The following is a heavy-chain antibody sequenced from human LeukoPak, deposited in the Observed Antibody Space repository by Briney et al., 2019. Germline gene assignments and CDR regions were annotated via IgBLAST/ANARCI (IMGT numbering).Heavy chain of an antibody. D-gene: IGHD2-2*01. Sequence: GESLKISCKGSGYSFSSYWIGWVRQMPGKGLEWMGIIYPGDSETRYSPSFQGQVTISADKSISTAYLQWRSLKASDTAMYYCATGGYCSSSTCYHSFDYWGQGTLVTVSS. CDR1: GYSFSSYW. CDR3: ATGGYCSSSTCYHSFDY. J-gene: IGHJ4*02. CDR2: IYPGDSET. V-gene: IGHV5-51*01.